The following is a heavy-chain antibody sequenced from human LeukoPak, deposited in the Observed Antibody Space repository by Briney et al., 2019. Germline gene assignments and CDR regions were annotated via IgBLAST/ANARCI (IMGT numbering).Heavy chain of an antibody. CDR2: MQSTGIS. D-gene: IGHD5-18*01. CDR3: ARDKRHSYGRYFQP. Sequence: PSETLSFTCSVSGDSISTYHWNWIRKPPGKGLEWIGYMQSTGISKYNPSLKSRVDIFVDTSKNQFVLNLRSVTAADTAVYYCARDKRHSYGRYFQPWGQGMLVTVSS. J-gene: IGHJ4*02. CDR1: GDSISTYH. V-gene: IGHV4-59*01.